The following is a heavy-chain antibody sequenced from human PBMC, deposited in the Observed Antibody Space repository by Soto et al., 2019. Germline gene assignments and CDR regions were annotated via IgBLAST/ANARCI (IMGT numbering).Heavy chain of an antibody. V-gene: IGHV1-69*13. CDR2: IIPIFGTA. CDR1: GGTFSSYA. J-gene: IGHJ6*02. Sequence: GASVKVSCKASGGTFSSYAISWVRQAPGQGLEWMGGIIPIFGTANYAQKFQGRVTITADESTSTAYMELSSLRSEDTAVYYCARVPSPDYYDSSGYGPWGMDVWGQGTTVTVSS. D-gene: IGHD3-22*01. CDR3: ARVPSPDYYDSSGYGPWGMDV.